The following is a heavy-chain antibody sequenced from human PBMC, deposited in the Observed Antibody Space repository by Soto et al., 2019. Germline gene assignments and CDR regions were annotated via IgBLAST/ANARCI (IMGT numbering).Heavy chain of an antibody. J-gene: IGHJ6*02. CDR2: MSYDGSTK. D-gene: IGHD6-6*01. CDR3: ARSTSSTLNYYYGMGV. V-gene: IGHV3-30*03. CDR1: GFIFSSFG. Sequence: PGGSLRLSCAASGFIFSSFGMHWVRQAPGKGLEWVAVMSYDGSTKLYTDSVKGRFTIARDNSKNILYLQMNSLTIEDTAVFYCARSTSSTLNYYYGMGVWGQGTTVTVSS.